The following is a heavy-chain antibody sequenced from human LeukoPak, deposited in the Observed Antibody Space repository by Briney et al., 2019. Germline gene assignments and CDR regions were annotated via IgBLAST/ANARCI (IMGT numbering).Heavy chain of an antibody. J-gene: IGHJ4*02. Sequence: GASVKVSCKVSGYTLTELSMHWVRQAPGKGLEWMGGSDPEGGETIYAQKFQGRVTMTEDTSTDTAYMELSSLRSEDTAVYYCATEGSYDYVWGSYRAYFDYWGQGTLVTVSS. CDR3: ATEGSYDYVWGSYRAYFDY. CDR1: GYTLTELS. CDR2: SDPEGGET. D-gene: IGHD3-16*02. V-gene: IGHV1-24*01.